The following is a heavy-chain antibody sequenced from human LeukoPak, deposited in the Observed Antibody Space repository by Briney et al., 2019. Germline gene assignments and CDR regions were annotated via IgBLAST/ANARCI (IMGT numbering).Heavy chain of an antibody. Sequence: GGSLRLSCAASGYTFSSYVMSWVRQAPAKGLGWVSSVTGSDGSTYYADSVKGRFTISRDNSKNTLYLQMNSLRAEDTAVYYCAAQWLLHGAFDFWGQGTTVTVSS. D-gene: IGHD6-19*01. V-gene: IGHV3-23*01. J-gene: IGHJ3*01. CDR3: AAQWLLHGAFDF. CDR1: GYTFSSYV. CDR2: VTGSDGST.